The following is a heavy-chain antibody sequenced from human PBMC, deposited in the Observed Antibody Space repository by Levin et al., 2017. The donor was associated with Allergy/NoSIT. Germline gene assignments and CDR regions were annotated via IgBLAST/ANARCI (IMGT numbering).Heavy chain of an antibody. CDR2: ISYDESDK. V-gene: IGHV3-30*18. CDR1: GFSFRSFG. CDR3: AKDVVFGTSSWSLDF. Sequence: GGSLRLSCAASGFSFRSFGMHWVRQAPGKGLEWVAVISYDESDKFYADSVKGRFTISRDNTRNTLYLQMNSLRREDAAVYYCAKDVVFGTSSWSLDFWGQGTRVTVSS. D-gene: IGHD6-13*01. J-gene: IGHJ4*02.